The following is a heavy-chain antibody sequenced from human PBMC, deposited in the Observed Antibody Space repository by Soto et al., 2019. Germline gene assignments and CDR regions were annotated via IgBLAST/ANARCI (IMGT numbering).Heavy chain of an antibody. J-gene: IGHJ6*02. D-gene: IGHD2-15*01. V-gene: IGHV3-33*08. CDR2: IWYDGSNK. CDR3: ARGDCTGAYCYSWPFNYGVDV. CDR1: GFTFNTYG. Sequence: QVQLVESGGGVVQPGGSLRLSCTTSGFTFNTYGMYWVRQAPGKGLEWVAIIWYDGSNKYYGDSVKGRFTISRDNSKKKPYVQMNSLRAEDKVLYYCARGDCTGAYCYSWPFNYGVDVWGQGTTVTVSS.